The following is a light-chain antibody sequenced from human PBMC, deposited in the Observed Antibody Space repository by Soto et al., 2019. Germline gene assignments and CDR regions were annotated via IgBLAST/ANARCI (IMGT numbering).Light chain of an antibody. Sequence: EIVMTQSPATLSVSPGERATLSCRASQSVSNNLAWYQQKPGQAPRLLIYGASTRATGVPARFSGSGSVTKFSLTISSLQSEDFAVYYCQQYNNWPRTFGQGTKVEIK. CDR2: GAS. V-gene: IGKV3-15*01. CDR3: QQYNNWPRT. CDR1: QSVSNN. J-gene: IGKJ1*01.